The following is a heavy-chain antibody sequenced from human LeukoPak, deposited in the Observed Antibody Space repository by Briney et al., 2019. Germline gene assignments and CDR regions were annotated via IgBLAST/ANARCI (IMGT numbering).Heavy chain of an antibody. V-gene: IGHV4-30-2*01. CDR2: IYHSGST. Sequence: SQTLSLTCAVSGGSISSGGYSWSWIRQPPGKGLEWIGYIYHSGSTYYNPSLKSRVTISVDRSKNQFYLKLSSVTAADTAVYYCARLAYCGGDCYSPFLDYWGQGTLVTVSS. J-gene: IGHJ4*02. D-gene: IGHD2-21*02. CDR3: ARLAYCGGDCYSPFLDY. CDR1: GGSISSGGYS.